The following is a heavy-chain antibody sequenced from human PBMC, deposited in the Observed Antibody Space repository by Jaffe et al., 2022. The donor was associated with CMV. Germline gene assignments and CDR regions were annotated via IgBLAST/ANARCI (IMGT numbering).Heavy chain of an antibody. J-gene: IGHJ5*02. CDR3: SRGASGGRDQRFDD. D-gene: IGHD2-2*01. CDR1: GFTFSSHW. CDR2: IHQDGGEK. Sequence: EVQLVESGGGLVQPGGSLRLSCEASGFTFSSHWMNWARQTPGKGLEWVATIHQDGGEKFYVDAVKGRFTISRDNAKNSLYLQMNALRAEDTAVYYCSRGASGGRDQRFDDWGQGTLVTVSS. V-gene: IGHV3-7*01.